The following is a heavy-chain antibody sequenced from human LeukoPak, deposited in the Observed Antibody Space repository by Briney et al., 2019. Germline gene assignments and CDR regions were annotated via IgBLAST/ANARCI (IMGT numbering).Heavy chain of an antibody. CDR2: IYSGGTT. J-gene: IGHJ4*02. CDR3: ARYHSGWYYSDY. D-gene: IGHD6-19*01. V-gene: IGHV3-53*01. Sequence: GGSLRLSCAASGFIVSSNYMSWVRQAPGKGLEWVSVIYSGGTTYYADSVKGRFTISRDNYKNTLYLQMNSLRAEDTAVYYCARYHSGWYYSDYWGQGTLVTVSS. CDR1: GFIVSSNY.